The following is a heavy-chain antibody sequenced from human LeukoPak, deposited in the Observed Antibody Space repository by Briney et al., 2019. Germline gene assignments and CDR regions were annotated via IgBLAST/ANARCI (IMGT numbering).Heavy chain of an antibody. CDR3: TRPYCSSTSCYAWNY. V-gene: IGHV3-73*01. D-gene: IGHD2-2*01. Sequence: PGGSLKLSCAASGFTFSGSAMHWVRQASRKGLEWVGRIRSKANSYATAYAASVKGRFTISRDDSKNTAYLQMNSLKTEDTAVYYCTRPYCSSTSCYAWNYWGQGTLVTVSS. CDR1: GFTFSGSA. CDR2: IRSKANSYAT. J-gene: IGHJ4*02.